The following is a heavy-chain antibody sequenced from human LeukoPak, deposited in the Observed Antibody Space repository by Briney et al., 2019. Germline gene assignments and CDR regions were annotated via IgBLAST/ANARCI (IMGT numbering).Heavy chain of an antibody. V-gene: IGHV1-2*06. D-gene: IGHD1-14*01. CDR2: INAGSGDT. J-gene: IGHJ4*02. CDR3: ARDISSNPNSELDH. CDR1: GYTFSGYF. Sequence: ASVKVSCKASGYTFSGYFVHWVRQAPGQGLEWMGQINAGSGDTEFAQKFQGRVTMTRDTFVSTAYMEVSRLTSDDTAMYYCARDISSNPNSELDHWGQGALVAVSS.